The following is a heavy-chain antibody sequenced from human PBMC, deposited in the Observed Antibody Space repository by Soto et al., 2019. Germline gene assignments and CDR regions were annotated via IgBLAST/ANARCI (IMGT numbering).Heavy chain of an antibody. D-gene: IGHD3-22*01. J-gene: IGHJ5*02. CDR3: AKRGLTTSFKHAWFDP. CDR1: GFTFSNYG. Sequence: GGSLRLSCAASGFTFSNYGMSWVRQTPGKGLEWVSAITDSGGSTFYADSGKGRFTISRDNSKNTLYLQMNSLRAEDTAVYYCAKRGLTTSFKHAWFDPWGQGTLVTVSS. V-gene: IGHV3-23*01. CDR2: ITDSGGST.